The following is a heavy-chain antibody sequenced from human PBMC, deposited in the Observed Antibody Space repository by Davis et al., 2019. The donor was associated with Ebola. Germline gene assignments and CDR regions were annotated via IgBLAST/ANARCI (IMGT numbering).Heavy chain of an antibody. V-gene: IGHV4-59*01. CDR2: MYYTGST. CDR1: GDSITSYY. Sequence: MPSETLSLTCSVSGDSITSYYWSWIRQSPGKGMEGIGYMYYTGSTNYNPSLKSRVTISINTSKNQVSLKLSSVTAADTAVYYCARWLMGAASYCSGGSCSHYHYGLDVWGKGTPVIVSS. J-gene: IGHJ6*04. D-gene: IGHD2-15*01. CDR3: ARWLMGAASYCSGGSCSHYHYGLDV.